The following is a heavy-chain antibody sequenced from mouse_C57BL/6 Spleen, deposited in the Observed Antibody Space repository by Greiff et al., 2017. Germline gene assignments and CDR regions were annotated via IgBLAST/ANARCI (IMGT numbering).Heavy chain of an antibody. D-gene: IGHD4-1*01. CDR1: GYTFTSYW. J-gene: IGHJ2*01. CDR3: ARSWDKEGGYFDY. CDR2: IDPSDSYT. Sequence: QVQLQQPGAELVKPGASVKLSCKASGYTFTSYWMQWVKQRPGQGLEWIGEIDPSDSYTNYNQKFKGTATWTVDTSSSTAYMQLSSLTSEDSAVYYCARSWDKEGGYFDYWGQGTTLTVSS. V-gene: IGHV1-50*01.